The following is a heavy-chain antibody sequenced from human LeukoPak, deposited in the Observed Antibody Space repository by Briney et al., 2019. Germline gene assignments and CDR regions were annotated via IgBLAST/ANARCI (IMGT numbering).Heavy chain of an antibody. CDR2: INPNSGGT. Sequence: ASVKVSCKASGYTFTGYYMHWVRQAPGQGLEWMGWINPNSGGTNYAQKFQGRVTMTRDTSISTAYMELSRLRSDDTAAYYCARTSGRITMVRGFFTQPKIYYYYYGMDVWGQGTTVTVSS. CDR1: GYTFTGYY. V-gene: IGHV1-2*02. D-gene: IGHD3-10*01. CDR3: ARTSGRITMVRGFFTQPKIYYYYYGMDV. J-gene: IGHJ6*02.